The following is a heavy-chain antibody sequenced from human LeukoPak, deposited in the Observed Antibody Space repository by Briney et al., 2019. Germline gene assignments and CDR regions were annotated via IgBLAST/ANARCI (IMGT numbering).Heavy chain of an antibody. J-gene: IGHJ6*03. Sequence: GGSLRLSCAASGFTFSSYSMNWVRQAPGKGLEWVSYISSSGSYIFYADSVKGRFTISRDNAKNSLYLQMNSLGPEDTAVYYCARDPYSGNYGNYYYYYMDVWGKGTTVTISS. CDR2: ISSSGSYI. CDR1: GFTFSSYS. CDR3: ARDPYSGNYGNYYYYYMDV. V-gene: IGHV3-21*01. D-gene: IGHD1-26*01.